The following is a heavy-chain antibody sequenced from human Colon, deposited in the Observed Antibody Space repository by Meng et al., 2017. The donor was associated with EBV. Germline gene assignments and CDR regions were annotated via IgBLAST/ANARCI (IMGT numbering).Heavy chain of an antibody. CDR2: IYHGVNI. Sequence: LQESGPGLVRPSQTLSLTSAVSGDSITSGDYSWTWIRQPPGKGLEWIGYIYHGVNIYYTPSLRSRVTISVDKSRNQFSLKLTSVSAADTAVYYCVRDTRRGGGWFDPWGQGTLVTVSS. CDR1: GDSITSGDYS. V-gene: IGHV4-30-2*01. J-gene: IGHJ5*02. CDR3: VRDTRRGGGWFDP. D-gene: IGHD3-10*01.